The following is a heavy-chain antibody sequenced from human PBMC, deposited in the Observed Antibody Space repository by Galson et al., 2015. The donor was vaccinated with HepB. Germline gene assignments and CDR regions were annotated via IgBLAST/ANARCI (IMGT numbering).Heavy chain of an antibody. CDR1: GFTFSSYS. Sequence: SLRLSCAASGFTFSSYSMNWVRQAPRKGLEWVSSISSSSSYIYYADSVKGRFTISRDNAKNSLYLQMNSLRAEDTAVYYCARDRRYCSSTSCYTGADYYYYMDVWGKGTTVTVSS. CDR2: ISSSSSYI. D-gene: IGHD2-2*02. CDR3: ARDRRYCSSTSCYTGADYYYYMDV. J-gene: IGHJ6*03. V-gene: IGHV3-21*03.